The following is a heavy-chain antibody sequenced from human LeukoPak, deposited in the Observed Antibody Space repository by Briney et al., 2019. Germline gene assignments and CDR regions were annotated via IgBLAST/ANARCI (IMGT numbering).Heavy chain of an antibody. J-gene: IGHJ4*02. Sequence: ASVKVSCKASGYTFTSYDINWVRQATGQGLEWMGWMNPNSGNTGYAQKFQGRVTMTRNTSISTAYMELSRLRSDDTAVYYCARMRAYDFWSEGYFDYWGQGTLVTVSS. CDR2: MNPNSGNT. CDR3: ARMRAYDFWSEGYFDY. CDR1: GYTFTSYD. V-gene: IGHV1-8*01. D-gene: IGHD3-3*01.